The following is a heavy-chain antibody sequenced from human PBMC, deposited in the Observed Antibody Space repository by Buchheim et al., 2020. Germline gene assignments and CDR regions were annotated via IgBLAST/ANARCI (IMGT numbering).Heavy chain of an antibody. J-gene: IGHJ2*01. Sequence: QVQLVESGGGVVQPGRSLRLSCAASGFTFSSYGMHWVRQAPGKGLEWVAVIWFDGTNEYYADSVKGRFTISRDNSKNTLYLQMNSLRADDTAVYYCARVGGSYWGSYWYFDLWGRGTL. CDR2: IWFDGTNE. CDR3: ARVGGSYWGSYWYFDL. D-gene: IGHD1-26*01. CDR1: GFTFSSYG. V-gene: IGHV3-33*01.